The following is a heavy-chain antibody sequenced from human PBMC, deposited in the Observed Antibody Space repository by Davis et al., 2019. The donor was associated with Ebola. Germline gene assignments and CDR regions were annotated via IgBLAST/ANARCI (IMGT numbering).Heavy chain of an antibody. CDR2: IRSSDTTI. Sequence: GGSLRLSCAASGFTLSDYYTSWTRQAPGKGLEWVSSIRSSDTTIYYSDPVKGLFTVSRDNAKNSLYLQMNSLRAEDTAVYYCARDKRSSWYGGMDVWGQGTTVTVSS. D-gene: IGHD6-19*01. V-gene: IGHV3-11*01. J-gene: IGHJ6*02. CDR1: GFTLSDYY. CDR3: ARDKRSSWYGGMDV.